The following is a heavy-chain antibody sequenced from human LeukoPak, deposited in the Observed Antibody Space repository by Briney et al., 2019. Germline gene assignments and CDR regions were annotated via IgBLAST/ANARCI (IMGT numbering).Heavy chain of an antibody. CDR3: ARTGIAAAGTSWFDP. CDR1: GYTFTGYY. CDR2: INPNSGGT. D-gene: IGHD6-13*01. J-gene: IGHJ5*02. V-gene: IGHV1-2*06. Sequence: GASVKVSCKASGYTFTGYYMHWVRQAPGQGLEWMGRINPNSGGTNYAQKFQGRVTMTRDTSISTAYMELSRLRSDDTAVYYCARTGIAAAGTSWFDPWGQGTLVTVSS.